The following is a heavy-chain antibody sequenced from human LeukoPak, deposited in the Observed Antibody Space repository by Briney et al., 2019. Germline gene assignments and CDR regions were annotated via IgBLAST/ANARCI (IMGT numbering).Heavy chain of an antibody. Sequence: GGSLRLSCTASGFTFSSYWMNWVRQAPGKGLEWVANIKPDGSEKNYVDSVKGRFTISRDNAKNSLYLQMNSLRAEDTAAYYCARGTTVTYVFDSWGQGNLVTVSS. CDR2: IKPDGSEK. D-gene: IGHD4-17*01. J-gene: IGHJ4*02. CDR3: ARGTTVTYVFDS. CDR1: GFTFSSYW. V-gene: IGHV3-7*03.